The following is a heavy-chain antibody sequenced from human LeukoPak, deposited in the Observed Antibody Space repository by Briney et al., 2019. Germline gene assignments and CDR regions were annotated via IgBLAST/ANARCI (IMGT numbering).Heavy chain of an antibody. CDR3: AKRSGSSGGYFGY. J-gene: IGHJ4*02. D-gene: IGHD3-3*01. V-gene: IGHV3-30*07. CDR1: GFTFSTFV. Sequence: GGSLRLSCAASGFTFSTFVMHWVRQAPGKGLQWVAVILYDGTNKYFADSVKGRFTISRDNSKNTVYMQMNSLRAEDTAVYYCAKRSGSSGGYFGYGGQGTLVTVSS. CDR2: ILYDGTNK.